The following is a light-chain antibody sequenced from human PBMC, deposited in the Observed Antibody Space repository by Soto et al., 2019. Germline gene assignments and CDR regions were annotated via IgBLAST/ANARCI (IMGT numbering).Light chain of an antibody. CDR1: QSISSW. V-gene: IGKV1-5*03. CDR2: KAS. Sequence: DIQMTQSPSTLSASVGDRVTITCRASQSISSWLAWYQQKPGKAPKLLIYKASSLESGVPSRFSGSGSGTEFTLTISSLQPYDFAAYYRQQYWRTFGQGTKVEIK. CDR3: QQYWRT. J-gene: IGKJ1*01.